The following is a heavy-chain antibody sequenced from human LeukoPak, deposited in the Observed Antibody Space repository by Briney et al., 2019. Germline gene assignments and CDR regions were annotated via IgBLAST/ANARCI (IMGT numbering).Heavy chain of an antibody. CDR3: ARNPPYYYYMDI. CDR2: IYTSGST. J-gene: IGHJ6*03. Sequence: SETLSLTCTVSGGSISSYYWNWIRQPPGKGLEWIGDIYTSGSTNYNPSLKSRVTISGDTSKNQFSLKLSSVTAADTAVYYCARNPPYYYYMDIWGKGTMVTVSS. CDR1: GGSISSYY. V-gene: IGHV4-4*09.